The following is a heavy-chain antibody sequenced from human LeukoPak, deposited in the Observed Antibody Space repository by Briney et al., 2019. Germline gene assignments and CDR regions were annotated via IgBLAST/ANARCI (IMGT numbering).Heavy chain of an antibody. J-gene: IGHJ4*02. CDR3: ASVRATPGTFYFDF. V-gene: IGHV4-61*02. CDR2: TNPVGST. CDR1: GGSTSSGTHY. D-gene: IGHD6-13*01. Sequence: PSETLSLTCTVSGGSTSSGTHYWNWVRQPAGEGLQWIGLTNPVGSTNYNPSLKGRVTISIDTSKNQFSLKLSSVTAADTAVYYCASVRATPGTFYFDFWGQGILVTVSS.